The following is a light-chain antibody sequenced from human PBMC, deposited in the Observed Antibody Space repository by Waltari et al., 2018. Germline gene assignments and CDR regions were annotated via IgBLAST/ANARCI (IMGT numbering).Light chain of an antibody. V-gene: IGKV3-20*01. Sequence: EVVLTQSPGTLSLSPGEGATLSCRASQSVSRSLAWYQQKPGQAPRLLIYDASSRATGIPDRFSGSGSGTDFSLTISRLEPEDFAVYYCQKYGSLPATFGQGTEVEIK. CDR2: DAS. CDR3: QKYGSLPAT. J-gene: IGKJ1*01. CDR1: QSVSRS.